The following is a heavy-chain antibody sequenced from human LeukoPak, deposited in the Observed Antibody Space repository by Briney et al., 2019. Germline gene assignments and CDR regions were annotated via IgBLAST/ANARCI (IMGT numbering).Heavy chain of an antibody. Sequence: SGGSLRLSCAASGFIFSNYAMSWVRQAPGKGLEWVSAISGSGGSTYYADSVKGRFTISGDNSKNSLYLQMNSLRAEDTAVYYCARDIYWGGQTAGPDYWGQGTLVTVSS. CDR2: ISGSGGST. D-gene: IGHD3-16*01. CDR3: ARDIYWGGQTAGPDY. V-gene: IGHV3-23*01. J-gene: IGHJ4*02. CDR1: GFIFSNYA.